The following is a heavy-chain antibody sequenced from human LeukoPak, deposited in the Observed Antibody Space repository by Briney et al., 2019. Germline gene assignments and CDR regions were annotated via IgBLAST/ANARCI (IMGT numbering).Heavy chain of an antibody. CDR3: ARGPHCSSTSCPGAAPYYYYGMDV. CDR2: INHSGST. V-gene: IGHV4-34*01. D-gene: IGHD2-2*01. CDR1: GFTFSNYA. J-gene: IGHJ6*02. Sequence: GSLRLSCAASGFTFSNYAMSWVRQPPGKGLEWIGEINHSGSTNYNPSLKSRVTISVDTSKNQFSLKLSSVTAADTAVYYCARGPHCSSTSCPGAAPYYYYGMDVWGQGTTVTVSS.